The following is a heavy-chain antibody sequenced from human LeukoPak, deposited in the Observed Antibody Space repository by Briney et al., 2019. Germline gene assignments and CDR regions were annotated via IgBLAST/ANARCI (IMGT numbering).Heavy chain of an antibody. CDR1: GFTFSSYW. D-gene: IGHD3-16*01. CDR2: IKEDGSEK. CDR3: AKAEGDLDLVPFAY. Sequence: GGSLRLSCGASGFTFSSYWMSWVRQAPGKGLEWVANIKEDGSEKYYVDSVKGRFTISRDNAKNLLYLQMNSLRAEDTAVYYCAKAEGDLDLVPFAYWGQGTLVTVSS. J-gene: IGHJ4*02. V-gene: IGHV3-7*03.